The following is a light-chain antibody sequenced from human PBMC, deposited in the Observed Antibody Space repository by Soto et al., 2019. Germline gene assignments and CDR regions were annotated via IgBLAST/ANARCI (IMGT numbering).Light chain of an antibody. CDR1: SSDIGGYNY. CDR3: CSNAGRPDV. CDR2: DVD. V-gene: IGLV2-11*01. J-gene: IGLJ1*01. Sequence: QSVLTQPRSVSGSPGQSVAISCTGTSSDIGGYNYVSWYQQHPGKAPKVMIYDVDKRPSGVPDRFSGSKSGNTAFLTISDLQTEDEADYYCCSNAGRPDVFGTGTKVTVL.